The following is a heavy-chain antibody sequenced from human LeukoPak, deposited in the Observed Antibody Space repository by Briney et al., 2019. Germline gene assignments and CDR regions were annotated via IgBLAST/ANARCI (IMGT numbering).Heavy chain of an antibody. J-gene: IGHJ4*02. CDR3: ARDEGQWLAPPDY. D-gene: IGHD6-19*01. CDR1: GFTFSSYS. CDR2: ISSSSSYI. V-gene: IGHV3-21*01. Sequence: GGSLRLSCAASGFTFSSYSMNWVRQAPGKGLEWVSSISSSSSYIYYADSVKGRFTISRDNAKNSLYLQMNSLRAEDTAVYYCARDEGQWLAPPDYWGQGTLVTVSS.